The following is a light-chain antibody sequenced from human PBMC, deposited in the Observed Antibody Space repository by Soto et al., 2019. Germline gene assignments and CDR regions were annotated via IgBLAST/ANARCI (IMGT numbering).Light chain of an antibody. V-gene: IGLV2-8*01. CDR1: SSDVGGYNY. CDR2: EVS. Sequence: QSALTQPPSASGSRGQSVTISCSGTSSDVGGYNYVSWYQQHPGKAPKLMIYEVSKRPSGVPDRFSGSKSGNTASLTVSGLQAEDEADYYFISYAGTAYVFGTGTKLTVL. CDR3: ISYAGTAYV. J-gene: IGLJ1*01.